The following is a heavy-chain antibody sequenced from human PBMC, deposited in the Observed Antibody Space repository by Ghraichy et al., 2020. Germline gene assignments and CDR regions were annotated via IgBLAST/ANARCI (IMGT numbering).Heavy chain of an antibody. CDR2: IYWDDDK. CDR1: GFSLSTTRVG. Sequence: SGPTLVKPTQTLTLTCTFSGFSLSTTRVGVGWIRQPPGKALEWLALIYWDDDKRYSPFLPARLTITKDTSKNQVVLLMTNMDPVDTATYYCARLTASLVYYFDAWGQGALVTVAS. CDR3: ARLTASLVYYFDA. V-gene: IGHV2-5*02. J-gene: IGHJ4*02. D-gene: IGHD2-21*02.